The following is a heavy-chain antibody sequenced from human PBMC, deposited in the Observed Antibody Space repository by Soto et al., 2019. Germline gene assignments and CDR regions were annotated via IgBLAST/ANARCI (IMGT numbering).Heavy chain of an antibody. Sequence: GASVKASCKESGYTFTSYAMHWVRQAPGQRLEWMGWINAGNGNTKYSQKFQGRVTITRDTSASTAYMELSSLRSEDTAVYYCARSIVVVTALDYWGQGTLVTVSS. CDR2: INAGNGNT. V-gene: IGHV1-3*01. J-gene: IGHJ4*02. CDR3: ARSIVVVTALDY. CDR1: GYTFTSYA. D-gene: IGHD2-21*02.